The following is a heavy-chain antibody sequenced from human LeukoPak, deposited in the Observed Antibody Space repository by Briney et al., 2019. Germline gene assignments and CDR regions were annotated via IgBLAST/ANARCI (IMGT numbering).Heavy chain of an antibody. CDR2: INLDSTST. CDR1: GFTFRSYW. J-gene: IGHJ3*02. D-gene: IGHD3-16*02. CDR3: ARVGYIDASDI. Sequence: PGGSLRLSCAASGFTFRSYWMHWVRQAPGKGLVWVSRINLDSTSTTYADSVKGRFTISRDNVKNTMYMQMNSLRAEDTAVYYCARVGYIDASDIWGQGTMVTVSS. V-gene: IGHV3-74*01.